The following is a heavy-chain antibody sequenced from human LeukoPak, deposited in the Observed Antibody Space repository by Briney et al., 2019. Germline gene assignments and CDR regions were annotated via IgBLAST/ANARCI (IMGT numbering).Heavy chain of an antibody. J-gene: IGHJ4*02. V-gene: IGHV1-2*02. D-gene: IGHD1-26*01. CDR3: ARGSGNYLFDY. CDR1: GYTFTAYY. CDR2: INPNTGDT. Sequence: GASVKVSCKASGYTFTAYYIQWVRQAPGQGLEWMGWINPNTGDTDYAQKFQVRVTVTRDTSISTSYMELSSLRSDDTAVYYCARGSGNYLFDYGAREPCSPSPQ.